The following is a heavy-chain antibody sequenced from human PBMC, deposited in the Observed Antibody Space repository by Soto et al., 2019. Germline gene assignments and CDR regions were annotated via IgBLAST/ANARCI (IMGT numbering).Heavy chain of an antibody. CDR1: GFTFSSYA. J-gene: IGHJ4*02. D-gene: IGHD3-3*01. V-gene: IGHV3-23*01. CDR2: ISGSGGST. Sequence: GGSLRLSCAASGFTFSSYAMSWVRQAPGKGLEWVSAISGSGGSTYYADSVKGRFTISRDNSKNTLYLQMNSLRAEDTAVYYCAKSSYDFWSGYQSFDYWGQGTLVTVSS. CDR3: AKSSYDFWSGYQSFDY.